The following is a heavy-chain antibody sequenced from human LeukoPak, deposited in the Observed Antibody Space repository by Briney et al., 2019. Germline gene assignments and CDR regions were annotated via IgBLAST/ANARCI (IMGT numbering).Heavy chain of an antibody. V-gene: IGHV4-59*08. Sequence: PSETLSLTCTVSGGSISSDYWSWIRQPPGKGLEWIGYIYYSGSTNYNPSLKSRVTISVGTSKNQFSLKLSSVTAADTAVYYCAKVGSGGARFDPWGQGTLVTVSS. J-gene: IGHJ5*02. D-gene: IGHD1-26*01. CDR2: IYYSGST. CDR1: GGSISSDY. CDR3: AKVGSGGARFDP.